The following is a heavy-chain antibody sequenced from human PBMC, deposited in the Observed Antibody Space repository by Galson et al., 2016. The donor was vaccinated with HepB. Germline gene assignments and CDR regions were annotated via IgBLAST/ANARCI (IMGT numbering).Heavy chain of an antibody. V-gene: IGHV3-48*02. D-gene: IGHD6-13*01. CDR1: GFTFSRYS. CDR3: ARDGSSQFSSNWYVAFDI. Sequence: SLRLSCAASGFTFSRYSMNWVRQAPGKGLEWVSHIRSGSSTIYYADSVRGRFTISRDNTKNSLYLQMNSLRDEDTAVYYCARDGSSQFSSNWYVAFDIWGQGTVVTVSS. CDR2: IRSGSSTI. J-gene: IGHJ3*02.